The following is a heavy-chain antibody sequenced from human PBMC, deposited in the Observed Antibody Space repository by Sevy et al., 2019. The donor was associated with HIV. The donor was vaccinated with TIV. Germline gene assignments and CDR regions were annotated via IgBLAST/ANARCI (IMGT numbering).Heavy chain of an antibody. V-gene: IGHV3-48*03. Sequence: GESLKISCEASGFTFSSYEMNWVRQAPGKGLEWVLYISSSGSIISYADSVKGRFTISRDNAKSSLYLQMNSLRAEDTAVYYCATSGGVTDYGMDVWGQGTTVTVS. D-gene: IGHD3-16*01. CDR2: ISSSGSII. CDR3: ATSGGVTDYGMDV. CDR1: GFTFSSYE. J-gene: IGHJ6*02.